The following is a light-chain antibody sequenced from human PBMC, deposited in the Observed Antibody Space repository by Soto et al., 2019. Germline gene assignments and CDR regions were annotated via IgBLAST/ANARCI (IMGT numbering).Light chain of an antibody. CDR3: TSPTPGSLYV. J-gene: IGLJ1*01. CDR2: MVS. CDR1: SSDVGNYNY. V-gene: IGLV2-14*01. Sequence: HSALTQPASVSGSPGQSITISCTGTSSDVGNYNYVSWYQQYPGRVPKLLIYMVSNRPSGVSNRFSGSKSGNTASLTISGLQAEDEADYFCTSPTPGSLYVFGTGTKVTV.